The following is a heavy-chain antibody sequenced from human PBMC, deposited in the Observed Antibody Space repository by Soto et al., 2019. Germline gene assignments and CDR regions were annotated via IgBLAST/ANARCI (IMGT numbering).Heavy chain of an antibody. Sequence: GASVKVSWKAAGYAFTRYGISWGRQAPEQGLEWMGWTSAYNGNTNYAQKLQGRVTMTTDTSTSTAYMELRSLRSDDTDVYYCAIDKYDIWTGYYMGPFDYWGQGTLVTVSS. CDR3: AIDKYDIWTGYYMGPFDY. V-gene: IGHV1-18*01. D-gene: IGHD3-9*01. CDR1: GYAFTRYG. CDR2: TSAYNGNT. J-gene: IGHJ4*02.